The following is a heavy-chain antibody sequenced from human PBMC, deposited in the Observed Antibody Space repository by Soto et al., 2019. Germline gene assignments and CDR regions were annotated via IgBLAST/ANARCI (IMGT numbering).Heavy chain of an antibody. D-gene: IGHD3-16*01. Sequence: ASVKVSCKAAGYSFTNNDVSWVRQATGQGLEWMGWMNPGSGDTGYAQKFQGRVTMTRDISIATAYMELSSLRSDDTAIYYCARMETFGSLNWFDPWGQGTLVTVSS. J-gene: IGHJ5*02. CDR2: MNPGSGDT. V-gene: IGHV1-8*01. CDR3: ARMETFGSLNWFDP. CDR1: GYSFTNND.